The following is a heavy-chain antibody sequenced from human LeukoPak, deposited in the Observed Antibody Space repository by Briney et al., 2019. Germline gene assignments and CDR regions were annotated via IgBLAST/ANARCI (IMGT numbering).Heavy chain of an antibody. D-gene: IGHD3-10*01. CDR3: ARALRWFGEPIYLDY. CDR2: IYSGGST. Sequence: GGSLSLSCAASGFTVSSNYLSWVRQAPGKGREGVSVIYSGGSTYYADSVKGRFTISRDNSKNTLYLQMHFLRAEDTAVYYCARALRWFGEPIYLDYWGQGTLVTVPS. J-gene: IGHJ4*02. CDR1: GFTVSSNY. V-gene: IGHV3-53*01.